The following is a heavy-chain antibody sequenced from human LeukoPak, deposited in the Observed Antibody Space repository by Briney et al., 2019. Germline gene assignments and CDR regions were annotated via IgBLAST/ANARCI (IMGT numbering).Heavy chain of an antibody. CDR1: GYTFTSFG. D-gene: IGHD3-22*01. Sequence: GASVKVSCEASGYTFTSFGISWVRQAPGQGLEWMGWISTHNGNTNYAQKGQGRVTMTTDTSTSTVYMDLRSLRSDDTAMYYCTRGASGLHDSSGYLNNNWFDAWGQGTLVTVSS. CDR2: ISTHNGNT. CDR3: TRGASGLHDSSGYLNNNWFDA. J-gene: IGHJ5*02. V-gene: IGHV1-18*01.